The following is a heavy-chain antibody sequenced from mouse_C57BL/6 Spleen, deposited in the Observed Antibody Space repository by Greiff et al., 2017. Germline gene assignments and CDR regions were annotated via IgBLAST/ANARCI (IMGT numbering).Heavy chain of an antibody. J-gene: IGHJ4*01. D-gene: IGHD2-10*01. CDR3: ARHPSSYGAYAMDY. CDR1: GFTFSSYG. CDR2: ISSGGSYT. V-gene: IGHV5-6*01. Sequence: EVQLQQSGGDLVKPGGSLKLSCAASGFTFSSYGMSWVRQTPDKRLEWVATISSGGSYTYYPDSVKGRFTISRDNAKNTLYLQMSSLKSEDTAMYYCARHPSSYGAYAMDYWGQGTSVTVSS.